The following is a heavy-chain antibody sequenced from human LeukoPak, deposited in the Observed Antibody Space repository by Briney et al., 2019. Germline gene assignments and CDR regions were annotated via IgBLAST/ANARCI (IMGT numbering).Heavy chain of an antibody. CDR2: ISYDGSNK. V-gene: IGHV3-30-3*01. D-gene: IGHD3-3*01. J-gene: IGHJ4*02. CDR1: GFTFSSYA. CDR3: ARGPTTIFGVVINPFDY. Sequence: GGSLRLSCAASGFTFSSYAMHWVRQAPGKGLEWVAVISYDGSNKYYADSVKGRFTISRDNSKNTLYLQMNSLRGEDTAVYYCARGPTTIFGVVINPFDYWGQGTLVTVSS.